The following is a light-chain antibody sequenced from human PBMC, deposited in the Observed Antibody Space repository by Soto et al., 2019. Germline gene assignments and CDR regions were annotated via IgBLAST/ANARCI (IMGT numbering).Light chain of an antibody. V-gene: IGLV2-14*01. CDR2: QVT. CDR1: SSDIGGYYY. Sequence: QSVLTQPASVSGSPGQSITISCTGTSSDIGGYYYVSWYQHHPGKAPKLLIYQVTNRPSRVSNRFSGSKSGNTASLTISGLQADDEADYYCTSYSSSDTFYVFGIGTKVTVL. J-gene: IGLJ1*01. CDR3: TSYSSSDTFYV.